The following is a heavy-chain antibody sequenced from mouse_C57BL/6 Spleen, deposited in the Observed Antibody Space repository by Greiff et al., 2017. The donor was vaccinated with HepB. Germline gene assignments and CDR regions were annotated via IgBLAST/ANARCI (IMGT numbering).Heavy chain of an antibody. CDR2: IDPSDSET. CDR3: ARVDGSSLYFAY. CDR1: GYTFTSYW. D-gene: IGHD1-1*01. Sequence: QVQLQQPGAELVRPGSSVKLSCKASGYTFTSYWMHWVKQSPIQGLEWIGNIDPSDSETHYNQKFKDKVTLTVDKASSTAYMQLSSLTSEASAVYYCARVDGSSLYFAYWGQGTPLTVSS. V-gene: IGHV1-52*01. J-gene: IGHJ2*01.